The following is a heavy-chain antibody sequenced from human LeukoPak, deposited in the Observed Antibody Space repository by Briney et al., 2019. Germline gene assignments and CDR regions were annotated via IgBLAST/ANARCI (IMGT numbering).Heavy chain of an antibody. CDR1: GFTFSSYG. V-gene: IGHV3-33*08. D-gene: IGHD1/OR15-1a*01. J-gene: IGHJ4*02. CDR2: IRYDGSNK. CDR3: ARRTALEQYFDY. Sequence: GGSLRLSCAASGFTFSSYGMHWFRQAPGKGLEWVAFIRYDGSNKYYADSVKGRFTISRDNSKNTLYLQMNSMRADDTAVYYCARRTALEQYFDYWGQGTLVTVSS.